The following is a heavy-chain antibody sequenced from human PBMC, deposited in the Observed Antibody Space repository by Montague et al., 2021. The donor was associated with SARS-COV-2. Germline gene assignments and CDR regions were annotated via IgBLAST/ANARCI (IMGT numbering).Heavy chain of an antibody. J-gene: IGHJ2*01. D-gene: IGHD3-22*01. CDR3: ARRGYYDSAGYHWHLDL. Sequence: SETLSLTRTVSGGSINDHYRSWIRQSPGKGLEWIGYIFSNGKTNYDPSLKSRVTLSADASRNEFSLKLDSVTAADTAVYFCARRGYYDSAGYHWHLDLWGRGMLVTVSS. CDR2: IFSNGKT. V-gene: IGHV4-4*09. CDR1: GGSINDHY.